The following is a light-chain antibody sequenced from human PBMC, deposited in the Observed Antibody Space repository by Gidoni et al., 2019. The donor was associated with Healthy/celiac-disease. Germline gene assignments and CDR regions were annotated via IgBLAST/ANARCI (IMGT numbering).Light chain of an antibody. CDR3: QQRSNWPPLT. Sequence: EIVLTQSPATLSLSPGERATLSCRASQSVSIYLAWYPQKPGQAPRLLIYDASNRATGIPARFSGSGSGTDFTLTISSLEPEDFAVYYCQQRSNWPPLTFGGGTKVEIK. CDR2: DAS. V-gene: IGKV3-11*01. J-gene: IGKJ4*01. CDR1: QSVSIY.